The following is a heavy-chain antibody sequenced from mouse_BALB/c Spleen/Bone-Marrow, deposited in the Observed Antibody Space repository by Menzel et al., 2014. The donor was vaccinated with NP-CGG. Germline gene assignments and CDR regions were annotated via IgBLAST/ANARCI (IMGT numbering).Heavy chain of an antibody. J-gene: IGHJ2*01. D-gene: IGHD1-1*01. V-gene: IGHV5-6*01. CDR1: GFTFSSYG. CDR2: ISSGGSYT. Sequence: VQLKESGGDLVKPGGSLKLSCAASGFTFSSYGMSWVRQTPDKRLEWGATISSGGSYTYYPDSVKGRFTISRDNAKNTLYLQMSSLKSEDTAMYYCARPTTVVATGGSFDYWGQGTTLTVSS. CDR3: ARPTTVVATGGSFDY.